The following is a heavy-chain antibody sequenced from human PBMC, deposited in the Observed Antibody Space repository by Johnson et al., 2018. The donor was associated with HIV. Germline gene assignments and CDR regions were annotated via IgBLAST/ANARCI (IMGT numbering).Heavy chain of an antibody. J-gene: IGHJ3*02. CDR3: ARRGNWNYLKSAFDI. CDR2: TSSSGSTM. CDR1: GFTFSDYY. D-gene: IGHD1-7*01. Sequence: QMQLVESGGGVVQPGRSLRLSCAASGFTFSDYYMTWIRQAPGKGLEWVSYTSSSGSTMYYADSVKGRFTISRDNAKNSLYLQMNSLRAEDTAVYHCARRGNWNYLKSAFDIWGQGTMVTVSS. V-gene: IGHV3-11*04.